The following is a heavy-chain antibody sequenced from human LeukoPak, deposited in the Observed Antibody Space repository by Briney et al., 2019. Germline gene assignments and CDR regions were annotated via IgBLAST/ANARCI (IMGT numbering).Heavy chain of an antibody. CDR1: GGTFSSYA. J-gene: IGHJ6*04. CDR3: ARGQHCSSTSCYEGGLDYYYYYGMDV. Sequence: SVKVSCKASGGTFSSYAISWVRQAPGQGLEWMGGIIPIFGTANYVQKFQGRVTITADESTSTAYMELSSLRSEDTAVYYCARGQHCSSTSCYEGGLDYYYYYGMDVWGKGTTVTVSS. D-gene: IGHD2-2*01. CDR2: IIPIFGTA. V-gene: IGHV1-69*01.